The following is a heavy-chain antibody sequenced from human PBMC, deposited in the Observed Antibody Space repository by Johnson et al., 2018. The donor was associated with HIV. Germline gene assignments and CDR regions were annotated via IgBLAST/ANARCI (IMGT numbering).Heavy chain of an antibody. Sequence: VQLVESGGGVVQPGGSLRLSCAASGFTFADYGMHWVRQPPGKGLAWVAFIAHDESIPHSADSVKGRFTMSRDNSKNTLYLHMKSLRPEDTSIYYCAKDDNLGVWYSDAFDVWGQGTVVTVSS. V-gene: IGHV3-30*02. CDR3: AKDDNLGVWYSDAFDV. CDR2: IAHDESIP. CDR1: GFTFADYG. D-gene: IGHD6-19*01. J-gene: IGHJ3*01.